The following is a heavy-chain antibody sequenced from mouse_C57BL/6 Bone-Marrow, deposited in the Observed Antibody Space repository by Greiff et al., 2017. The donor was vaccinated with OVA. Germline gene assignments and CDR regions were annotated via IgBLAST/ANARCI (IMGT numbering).Heavy chain of an antibody. Sequence: VQLQQSGPELVKPGASVKIPCKASGYTFTDYNMDWVKQSHGKSLEWIGDINPNNGGTIYNQKFKGKATLPVDKSSSTAYMELRSLSSEDTAVYYCAIRAAQAIYPYYYAMDDWGQGTSVTVSS. CDR1: GYTFTDYN. CDR3: AIRAAQAIYPYYYAMDD. CDR2: INPNNGGT. V-gene: IGHV1-18*01. D-gene: IGHD3-2*02. J-gene: IGHJ4*01.